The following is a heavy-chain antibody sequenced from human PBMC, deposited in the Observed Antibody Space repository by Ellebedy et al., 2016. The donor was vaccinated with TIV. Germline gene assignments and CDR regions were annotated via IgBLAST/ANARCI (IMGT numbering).Heavy chain of an antibody. Sequence: MPSETLSLTCAANGGSFSGYYWTWIRQPPGKGLEWIGEINHSGSTHYKPSLKSRVTISVDSSKNQFSLKLSSVTAADTAVYYCARVIDYYFHYWGQGTLVTVSS. J-gene: IGHJ4*02. CDR1: GGSFSGYY. D-gene: IGHD2-21*01. CDR3: ARVIDYYFHY. V-gene: IGHV4-34*01. CDR2: INHSGST.